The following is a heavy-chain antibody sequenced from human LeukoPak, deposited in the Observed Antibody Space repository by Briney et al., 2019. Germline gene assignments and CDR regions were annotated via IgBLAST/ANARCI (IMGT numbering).Heavy chain of an antibody. CDR2: IYYSGST. J-gene: IGHJ5*02. CDR1: GGSISSGDYY. D-gene: IGHD6-13*01. CDR3: ARDKRIAAAGTWFDP. Sequence: SETLSLTCTVSGGSISSGDYYWSWIRQPPGKGLEWIGYIYYSGSTYYSPSLKSRVTISVDTSKNQFSLKLSSVTAADTAVYYCARDKRIAAAGTWFDPWGQGTLVTVSS. V-gene: IGHV4-30-4*01.